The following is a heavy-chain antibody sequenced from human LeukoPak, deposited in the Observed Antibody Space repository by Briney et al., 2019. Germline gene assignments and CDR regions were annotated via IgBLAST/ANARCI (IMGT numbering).Heavy chain of an antibody. CDR3: ATDYYGSGSFPG. Sequence: GGSLRLSCAASGFTFSSYSMSWVRQAPGKGLEWVSSISSSSSYIYYADSVKGRFTISRDNAKNSLYLQMNSLRAEDTAVYYCATDYYGSGSFPGWGQGTLVTVSS. J-gene: IGHJ4*02. CDR1: GFTFSSYS. D-gene: IGHD3-10*01. V-gene: IGHV3-21*01. CDR2: ISSSSSYI.